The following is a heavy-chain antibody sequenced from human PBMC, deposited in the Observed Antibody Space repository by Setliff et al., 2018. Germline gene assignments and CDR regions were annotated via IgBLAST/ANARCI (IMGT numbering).Heavy chain of an antibody. D-gene: IGHD3-9*01. CDR3: ARVRGDFLADSYQPLDL. CDR2: IKQDGSEK. V-gene: IGHV3-7*01. CDR1: GFTFSSYW. J-gene: IGHJ5*02. Sequence: AGGSLRLSCAASGFTFSSYWMSWVRQAPGKGLEWVANIKQDGSEKYYVDSVKGRFTISRDNAKNSLYLQMNSLRAEDTAVYYCARVRGDFLADSYQPLDLWGQGTLVTVSS.